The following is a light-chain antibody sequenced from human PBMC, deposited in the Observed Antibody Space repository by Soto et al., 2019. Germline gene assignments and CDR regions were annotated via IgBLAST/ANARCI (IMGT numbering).Light chain of an antibody. CDR1: QSVSNN. V-gene: IGKV3-15*01. CDR3: QQYNEWPPLT. J-gene: IGKJ1*01. CDR2: AAS. Sequence: EILMTQSPATLSVSPGDRATLSCRASQSVSNNLAWYQQRPGQAPRLLIYAASTRANGIPARFSGSGSGTEFTLTISSLQSEDFAVYYCQQYNEWPPLTFGQGTKVEIK.